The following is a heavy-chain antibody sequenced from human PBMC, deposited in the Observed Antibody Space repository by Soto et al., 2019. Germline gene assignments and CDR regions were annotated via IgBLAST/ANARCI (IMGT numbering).Heavy chain of an antibody. J-gene: IGHJ4*02. D-gene: IGHD3-22*01. CDR2: ISAYNGDT. V-gene: IGHV1-18*04. Sequence: ASVKVSCKASGYTFTNYGVSWVRQAPGQGLEWMGWISAYNGDTKYSQKFQGRVTMTTDTSTSTAYMELRTLRSDDTAMYYCARQIYDSDTGPNFQYYFDSWGQGTPVTVSS. CDR3: ARQIYDSDTGPNFQYYFDS. CDR1: GYTFTNYG.